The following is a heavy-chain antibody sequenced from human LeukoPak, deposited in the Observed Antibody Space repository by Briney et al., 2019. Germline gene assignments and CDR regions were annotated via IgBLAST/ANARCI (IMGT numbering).Heavy chain of an antibody. CDR1: AYTFTNYG. D-gene: IGHD3-22*01. CDR2: ISAYNGDT. CDR3: ARAPSDSSGYYYYYFDY. J-gene: IGHJ4*02. Sequence: ASVKVSCKASAYTFTNYGISWVRQAPGQGLEWMGWISAYNGDTNYAQKLQGRVTMTTDTSTSTAYMELRSLRSGDTAVYYCARAPSDSSGYYYYYFDYWGQGTLVTVSS. V-gene: IGHV1-18*01.